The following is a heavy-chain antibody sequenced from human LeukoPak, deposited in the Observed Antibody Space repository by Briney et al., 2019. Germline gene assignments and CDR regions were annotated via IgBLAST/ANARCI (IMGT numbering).Heavy chain of an antibody. V-gene: IGHV3-23*01. CDR3: AKAASGNWNDVSDY. CDR1: GFTFITYA. Sequence: PGGSLRLSCAASGFTFITYAMSWVRQAPGKGLEWVSAISGRGVSTSYADSVRGRFTISRDNSKNTLYLQMNSLRAEDTAVYYCAKAASGNWNDVSDYWGQGTLVTVSS. CDR2: ISGRGVST. D-gene: IGHD1-20*01. J-gene: IGHJ4*02.